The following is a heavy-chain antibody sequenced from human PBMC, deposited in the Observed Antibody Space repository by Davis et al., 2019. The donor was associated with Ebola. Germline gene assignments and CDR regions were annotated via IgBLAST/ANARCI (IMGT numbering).Heavy chain of an antibody. CDR2: INHSGST. D-gene: IGHD6-13*01. J-gene: IGHJ5*02. Sequence: SETLSLTCAVYGGSFSGYYWSWIRQPPGKGLEWIGEINHSGSTNYNPSLKSRVTISVDTSKNQFSLKLSSVTAADTAVYYCASYSSSWPGNWFDPWGQGTLVTVSS. V-gene: IGHV4-34*01. CDR1: GGSFSGYY. CDR3: ASYSSSWPGNWFDP.